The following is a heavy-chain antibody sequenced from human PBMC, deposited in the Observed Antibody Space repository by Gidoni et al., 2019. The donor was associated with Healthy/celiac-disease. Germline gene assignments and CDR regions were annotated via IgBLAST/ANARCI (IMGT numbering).Heavy chain of an antibody. CDR1: GFTFVDYA. D-gene: IGHD3-22*01. V-gene: IGHV3-9*01. J-gene: IGHJ4*02. Sequence: EVQLVESGGGLVQPGRSLSLSCAASGFTFVDYAMHWVRQAPGKGLEWVSGISWNSGSIGYADSVKGRFTISRDNAKNSLYLQMNSLRAEDTALYYCAKDFESAVVVVPIFDYWGQGTLVTVSS. CDR2: ISWNSGSI. CDR3: AKDFESAVVVVPIFDY.